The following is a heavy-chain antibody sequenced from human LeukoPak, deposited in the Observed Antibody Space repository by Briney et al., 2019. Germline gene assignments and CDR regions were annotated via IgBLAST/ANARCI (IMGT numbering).Heavy chain of an antibody. CDR3: ARGFVVRGVSPIRPPLSGAFHI. J-gene: IGHJ3*02. CDR2: INPNSGGT. CDR1: EYSFTDYY. Sequence: ASVKVSCKTSEYSFTDYYMHWVRQAPGQGLEWMGWINPNSGGTNYAQKFQGRVTMTRDTSISTAYMDLSGLRSDDTAVYYCARGFVVRGVSPIRPPLSGAFHIWGQGTMVTVSS. V-gene: IGHV1-2*02. D-gene: IGHD3-10*01.